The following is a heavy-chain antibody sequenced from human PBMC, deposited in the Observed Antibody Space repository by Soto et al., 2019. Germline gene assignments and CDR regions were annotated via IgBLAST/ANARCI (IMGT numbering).Heavy chain of an antibody. J-gene: IGHJ4*02. Sequence: SETLSLTCAVYGGSFSGYYWSWIRQPPGKGLEWIGEINHSGSTNYNPSLKSRVTISVDTSKNQFSLKLSSVTAADTAVYYCASRGYSYGYSDYWGQGTLVTVSS. D-gene: IGHD5-18*01. CDR1: GGSFSGYY. V-gene: IGHV4-34*01. CDR3: ASRGYSYGYSDY. CDR2: INHSGST.